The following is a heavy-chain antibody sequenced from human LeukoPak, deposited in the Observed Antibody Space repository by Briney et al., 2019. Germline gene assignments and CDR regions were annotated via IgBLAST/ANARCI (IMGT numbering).Heavy chain of an antibody. CDR2: FDPEDGET. J-gene: IGHJ6*03. V-gene: IGHV1-24*01. CDR3: ATSHFVRGFLGNAPAGYYYMDV. D-gene: IGHD3-10*02. Sequence: ASVKVSCKVSGYTLTELSMHWVRQAPGKGLEWMGGFDPEDGETIYAQKFQGRVTMTEDTSTDTAYMELSSLRSEDTAVYYCATSHFVRGFLGNAPAGYYYMDVWGKGTTVTVS. CDR1: GYTLTELS.